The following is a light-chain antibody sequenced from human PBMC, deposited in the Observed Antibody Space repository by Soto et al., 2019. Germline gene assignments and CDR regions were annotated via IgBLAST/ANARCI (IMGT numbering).Light chain of an antibody. CDR2: DAS. V-gene: IGKV3D-20*01. CDR3: HQYGSSPRT. Sequence: IMLTQSAGTRSSSPGERATLSSRACQTVGSFYLAWYQQKPGLAPRLLIYDASSRATGIPDRFSGSGSGTDLTLTISRLEPEDFAVYYCHQYGSSPRTFGQGTKVDI. J-gene: IGKJ1*01. CDR1: QTVGSFY.